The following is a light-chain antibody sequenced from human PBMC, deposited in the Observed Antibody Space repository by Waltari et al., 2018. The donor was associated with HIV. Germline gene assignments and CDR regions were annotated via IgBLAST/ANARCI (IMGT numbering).Light chain of an antibody. CDR1: QTIDRRS. CDR3: QQYVTSRVT. J-gene: IGKJ5*01. CDR2: GAS. V-gene: IGKV3-20*01. Sequence: EIVLTQSPGTLSLSPGEGGTLSCRASQTIDRRSLAWYQQRPGQAPRLIISGASNRATGIPVRFSGSASGTNFTRTISRLEPEDFAVYYCQQYVTSRVTFGQGTRLEIK.